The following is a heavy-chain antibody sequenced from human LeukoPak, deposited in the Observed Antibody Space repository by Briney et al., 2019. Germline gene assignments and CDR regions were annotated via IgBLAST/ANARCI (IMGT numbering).Heavy chain of an antibody. D-gene: IGHD6-19*01. CDR2: IYSGGST. V-gene: IGHV3-53*04. J-gene: IGHJ4*02. CDR3: ARDSGAVAGNFDY. Sequence: PGGSLRLSCAASGLTVSSNYMSWGRQAPGKGLEWVSVIYSGGSTYYADSVKGRFTISRHNSKNTLYLQMNSLRAEDTAVYYCARDSGAVAGNFDYWGQGTLVTVSS. CDR1: GLTVSSNY.